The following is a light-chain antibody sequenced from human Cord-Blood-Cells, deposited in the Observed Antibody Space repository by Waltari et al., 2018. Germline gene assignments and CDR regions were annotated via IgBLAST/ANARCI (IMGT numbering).Light chain of an antibody. J-gene: IGLJ1*01. CDR3: SSYTSSSTYV. CDR2: DVS. V-gene: IGLV2-14*01. CDR1: SSDVGGYNY. Sequence: QTALTQPAPASGSPGQSLPIPCTGTSSDVGGYNYVSLYQQHPGKAPKLMMYDVSNRPSGVSNRFSGSKSGNTASLTISGLQAEDEADYYCSSYTSSSTYVFGTGTKVTVL.